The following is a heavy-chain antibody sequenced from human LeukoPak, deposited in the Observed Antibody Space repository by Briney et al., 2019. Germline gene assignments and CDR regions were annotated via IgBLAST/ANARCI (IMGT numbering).Heavy chain of an antibody. Sequence: TSETLSLTCTVSGGSISSSSYYWGWIRQPPGKGLEWIGYIYHSGSTYYNPSLKSRVTISVDRSKNQFSLKLSSVTAADTAVYYCARDTSGEGPFDPWGQGTLATVSS. CDR2: IYHSGST. CDR1: GGSISSSSYY. D-gene: IGHD3-3*01. CDR3: ARDTSGEGPFDP. V-gene: IGHV4-39*07. J-gene: IGHJ5*02.